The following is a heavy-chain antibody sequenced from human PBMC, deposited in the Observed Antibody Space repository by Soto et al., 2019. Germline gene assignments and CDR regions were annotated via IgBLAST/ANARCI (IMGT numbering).Heavy chain of an antibody. CDR2: IYSGGDT. CDR3: ARKTDSIPSGGDV. J-gene: IGHJ6*04. CDR1: GFAVRHNY. V-gene: IGHV3-53*04. Sequence: EVQLVESGGGLDQPGGSQRLSCTASGFAVRHNYMTWVRQAPGKGLEWVSLIYSGGDTAYADSVKGRFTISRHTSQNTLYLQMNSLRAEDTAVYYCARKTDSIPSGGDVWGKGTAVTVSS. D-gene: IGHD2-21*01.